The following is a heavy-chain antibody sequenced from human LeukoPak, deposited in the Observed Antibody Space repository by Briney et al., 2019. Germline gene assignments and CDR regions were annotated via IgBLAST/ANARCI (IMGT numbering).Heavy chain of an antibody. CDR3: VRDNYYYDSSGSQPFDY. Sequence: PSETLSLTCTVSGGSISSGSYYWSWIRQPAGKGLEWIGRIYTSGSTNYNPSLKSRVTMLVDTSKNQFSLKLGSVTAADTAVYYCVRDNYYYDSSGSQPFDYWGQGTLVTVSS. CDR1: GGSISSGSYY. J-gene: IGHJ4*02. V-gene: IGHV4-61*02. D-gene: IGHD3-22*01. CDR2: IYTSGST.